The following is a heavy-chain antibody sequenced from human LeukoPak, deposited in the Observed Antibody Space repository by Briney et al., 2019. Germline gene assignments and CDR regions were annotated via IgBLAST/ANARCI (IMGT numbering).Heavy chain of an antibody. CDR3: ARDGSSRDDSGGYHY. V-gene: IGHV4-4*07. CDR1: GDSINSYH. Sequence: SDTLSLTCTVSGDSINSYHWSWIRQPAGKGLEWIGRIHMSGSTNYNPSLRSRVAISMDNSKNQFSLKLKSVTAADTAVYYCARDGSSRDDSGGYHYWGQGTLVTISS. CDR2: IHMSGST. J-gene: IGHJ4*02. D-gene: IGHD3-22*01.